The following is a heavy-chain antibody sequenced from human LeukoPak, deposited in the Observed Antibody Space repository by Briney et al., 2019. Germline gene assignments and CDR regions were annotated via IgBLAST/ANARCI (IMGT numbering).Heavy chain of an antibody. V-gene: IGHV1-8*01. CDR2: MNPNSGNT. Sequence: ASVKVSCKASGYTFTSYDINWVRQATGQGLEWMGWMNPNSGNTGYAQKFQGRVTMTRNTSISTAYMELSSLRSEDTAVYYCARIGTISRWRFGNWFDPWGQGTLVTVSS. J-gene: IGHJ5*02. CDR3: ARIGTISRWRFGNWFDP. CDR1: GYTFTSYD. D-gene: IGHD6-13*01.